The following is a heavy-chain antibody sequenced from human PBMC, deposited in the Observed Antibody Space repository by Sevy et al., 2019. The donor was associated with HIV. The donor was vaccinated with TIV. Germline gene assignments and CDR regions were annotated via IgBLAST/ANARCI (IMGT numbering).Heavy chain of an antibody. Sequence: ASVKVSCKASGYTFTSYGISWVRQAPGQGLEWMGWISAYNGNTNYAQKLQGRVTMTTDTSTSTAYMELRSLRSDDTAVYYCARDPRLRFLEWLPLYGMDVWGQGTTVTVSS. CDR1: GYTFTSYG. V-gene: IGHV1-18*01. CDR3: ARDPRLRFLEWLPLYGMDV. D-gene: IGHD3-3*01. CDR2: ISAYNGNT. J-gene: IGHJ6*02.